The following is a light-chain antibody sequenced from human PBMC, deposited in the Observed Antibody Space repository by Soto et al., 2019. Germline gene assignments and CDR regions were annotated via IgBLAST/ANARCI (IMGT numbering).Light chain of an antibody. J-gene: IGKJ1*01. CDR2: DAS. Sequence: EIVLTQSPGTLSLSTGERATLSCRASQSVSDNLAWYQQRPGQGPRLLIYDASNRATGIPSRFGGSGFGTDFTLTISSLQPEDFAVYYCQQRSNWPRTFGQGTNVDIK. CDR3: QQRSNWPRT. V-gene: IGKV3-11*01. CDR1: QSVSDN.